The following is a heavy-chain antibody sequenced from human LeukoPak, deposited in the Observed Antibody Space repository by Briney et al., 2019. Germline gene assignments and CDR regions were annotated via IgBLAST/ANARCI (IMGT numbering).Heavy chain of an antibody. CDR3: ARENYYGSGSCDY. CDR2: IYYTGST. CDR1: GGSISSSSYY. J-gene: IGHJ4*02. D-gene: IGHD3-10*01. V-gene: IGHV4-39*07. Sequence: SETLSLTCTVSGGSISSSSYYWGWIRQPPGKGLEWIGSIYYTGSTYYKPSLQSRVTISEDTSKNQFSLKLNSVTAADTAVYYCARENYYGSGSCDYWGPGTLVTVSS.